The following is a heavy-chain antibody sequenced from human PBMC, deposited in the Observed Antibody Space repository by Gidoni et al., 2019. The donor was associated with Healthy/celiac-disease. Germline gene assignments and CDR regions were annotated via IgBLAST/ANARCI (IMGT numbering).Heavy chain of an antibody. CDR2: IYHRGST. J-gene: IGHJ3*02. V-gene: IGHV4-30-2*01. CDR1: GGSISSGGYS. Sequence: QLQLQESGSGLVKPSQTLSLSCAVSGGSISSGGYSWSWIRQPPGKGLEWIGYIYHRGSTYYNPSLKSRVTISVDRSKNQFSLKLSSVTAADTAVYYCARSYDYVWGSYRATDAFDIWGQGTMVTVSS. D-gene: IGHD3-16*02. CDR3: ARSYDYVWGSYRATDAFDI.